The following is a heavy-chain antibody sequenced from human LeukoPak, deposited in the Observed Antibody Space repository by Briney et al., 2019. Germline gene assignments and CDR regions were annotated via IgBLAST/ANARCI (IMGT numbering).Heavy chain of an antibody. V-gene: IGHV1-8*01. Sequence: ASVKVSSKTSVYTFIDYEINWVRQAPGLGLEWVAWIHANSGKAGSAQKFQGRVTLTRDTSTETAFMELSGLTSDDSATYFCARGHYSGNRYFDNWGQGTLVTVSS. CDR3: ARGHYSGNRYFDN. D-gene: IGHD4-23*01. J-gene: IGHJ4*02. CDR1: VYTFIDYE. CDR2: IHANSGKA.